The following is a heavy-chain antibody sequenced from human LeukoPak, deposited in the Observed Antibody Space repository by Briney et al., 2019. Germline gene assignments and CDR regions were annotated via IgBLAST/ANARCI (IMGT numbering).Heavy chain of an antibody. CDR3: ARGDSTPFDY. CDR2: IYYSGST. CDR1: GGSFSGYY. J-gene: IGHJ4*02. Sequence: SETLSLTCAVYGGSFSGYYWSWIRQPPGKGLEWIGYIYYSGSTNYNPSLKSRVTISVDTSKNQFSLKLSSVTAADTAVYYCARGDSTPFDYWGQGTLVTVSS. V-gene: IGHV4-59*01. D-gene: IGHD2-2*01.